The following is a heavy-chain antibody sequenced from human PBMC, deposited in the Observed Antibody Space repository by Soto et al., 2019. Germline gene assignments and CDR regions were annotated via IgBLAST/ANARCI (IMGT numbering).Heavy chain of an antibody. D-gene: IGHD3-3*01. CDR2: IIPIFGTP. CDR1: GGTFSNYA. CDR3: ARGVTIFGVVTTYYYYGMDA. Sequence: QVQLVQSGAEVKKPGSSVKVSCKASGGTFSNYALTWVRQAPGQGLEWTGGIIPIFGTPNYAQNFRGRVTITADESTNTAYMELSSLRSEDTAVYYCARGVTIFGVVTTYYYYGMDAWGQGTTVTVSS. V-gene: IGHV1-69*12. J-gene: IGHJ6*02.